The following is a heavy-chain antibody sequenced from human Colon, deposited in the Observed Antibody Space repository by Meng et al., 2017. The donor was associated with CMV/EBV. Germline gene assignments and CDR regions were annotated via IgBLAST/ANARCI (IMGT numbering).Heavy chain of an antibody. CDR1: GGSIRSSSYY. V-gene: IGHV4-39*07. D-gene: IGHD1-26*01. Sequence: SETLSLTCSVSGGSIRSSSYYWAWIRQPPGKGLERIANIYDTGSPYYNPSLESRATISLDTPKNQVSLKLNSVTDADTAVYFCAKVGLGASTEIYYFDYWGQGALVTVSS. J-gene: IGHJ4*02. CDR3: AKVGLGASTEIYYFDY. CDR2: IYDTGSP.